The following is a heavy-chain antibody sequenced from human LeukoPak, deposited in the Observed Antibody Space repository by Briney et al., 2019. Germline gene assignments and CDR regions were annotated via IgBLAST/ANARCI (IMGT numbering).Heavy chain of an antibody. CDR3: ARDTTVDWFDP. D-gene: IGHD4-23*01. CDR2: IYYSGST. Sequence: PSETLSLTCTVSGGSISSGGYYWSWIRQHPGKGLEWIGYIYYSGSTYYNPSLKSRVTISVDTSKNQFSLKLSSVTAADTAVYYCARDTTVDWFDPWGQGTLVTVSS. J-gene: IGHJ5*02. V-gene: IGHV4-31*03. CDR1: GGSISSGGYY.